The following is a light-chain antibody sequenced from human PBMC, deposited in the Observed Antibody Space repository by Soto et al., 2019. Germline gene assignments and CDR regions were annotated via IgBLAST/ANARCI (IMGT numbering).Light chain of an antibody. CDR2: TAG. CDR3: SAWDNSLNGYV. Sequence: SVLAQPLSASASPGQRVTISCSGGSSNIGSNTVAWYQHLPGTAPPRLIFTAGQRPSGVPGRFSGSKSGTSASLAISGLQSEDEGDYYCSAWDNSLNGYVFGPGTKVTVL. CDR1: SSNIGSNT. V-gene: IGLV1-44*01. J-gene: IGLJ1*01.